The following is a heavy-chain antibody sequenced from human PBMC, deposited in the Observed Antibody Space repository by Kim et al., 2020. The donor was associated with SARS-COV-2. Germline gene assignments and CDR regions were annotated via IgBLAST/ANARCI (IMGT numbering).Heavy chain of an antibody. CDR3: AKDRPLYSSSWYYFDY. CDR2: ISYDGSNK. Sequence: GGSLRLSCAASGFTFSSYGMHWVRQAPGKGLEWVAVISYDGSNKYYADSVKGRFTISRDNSKNTLYLQMNSLRAEDTAVYYCAKDRPLYSSSWYYFDYWGQGTLVTVSS. D-gene: IGHD6-13*01. J-gene: IGHJ4*02. CDR1: GFTFSSYG. V-gene: IGHV3-30*18.